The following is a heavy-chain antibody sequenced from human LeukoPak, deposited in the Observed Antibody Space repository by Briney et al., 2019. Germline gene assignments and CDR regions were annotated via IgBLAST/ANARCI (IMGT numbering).Heavy chain of an antibody. CDR2: INHSGST. V-gene: IGHV4-34*01. CDR1: GGSFSGYY. CDR3: ARDMYYYDSSGYFRIFDY. Sequence: SETLSLTCAVYGGSFSGYYWSWIRQPPGKGLEWIGEINHSGSTNYNPSLKSRVTMSVDTSKNQFSLKLSSVTAADTAVYYCARDMYYYDSSGYFRIFDYWGQGTLVTVSS. J-gene: IGHJ4*02. D-gene: IGHD3-22*01.